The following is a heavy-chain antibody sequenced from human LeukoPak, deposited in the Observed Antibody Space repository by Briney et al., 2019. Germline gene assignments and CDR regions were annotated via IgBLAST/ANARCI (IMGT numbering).Heavy chain of an antibody. D-gene: IGHD4-17*01. V-gene: IGHV4-34*01. CDR1: GGSFSGYY. CDR2: INHSGST. Sequence: SETLSLTCAVYGGSFSGYYWSWIRQPPGKGLEWIGEINHSGSTNYNPSLKSRVTISADTSKNQFSLKLSSVTAADTAVYYCARGSVDYGTDYWGQGTLVTVSS. CDR3: ARGSVDYGTDY. J-gene: IGHJ4*02.